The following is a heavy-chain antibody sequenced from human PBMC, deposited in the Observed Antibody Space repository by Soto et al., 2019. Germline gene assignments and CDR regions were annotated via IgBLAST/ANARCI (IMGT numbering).Heavy chain of an antibody. J-gene: IGHJ6*02. CDR1: GFSFSTYG. CDR3: AKDYCGGDCYLSGSLDV. D-gene: IGHD2-21*02. V-gene: IGHV3-30*18. Sequence: PGGSLRLSCAASGFSFSTYGMHWVRQAPGKGLEWVAVLSYDGSDKYYADSVKGRFTISRDNSKSTLYLQMNSLRAEDTAVYYCAKDYCGGDCYLSGSLDVWGQGTTVTVSS. CDR2: LSYDGSDK.